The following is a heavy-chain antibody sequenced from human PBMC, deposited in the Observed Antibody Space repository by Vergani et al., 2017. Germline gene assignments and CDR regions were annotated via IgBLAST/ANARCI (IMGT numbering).Heavy chain of an antibody. CDR1: GGSISSYY. CDR3: ARDHPDDFWSGYYRSEYYYVMDV. CDR2: IYYSGST. J-gene: IGHJ6*02. V-gene: IGHV4-59*01. Sequence: QVQLQESGPGLVKPSETLSLTCTVSGGSISSYYWSWIRQPPGKGLEWIGYIYYSGSTNYNPALKSRVTISVDTTKNQFSLTLSSVTAADTAVYYCARDHPDDFWSGYYRSEYYYVMDVWGQGTTVTVSS. D-gene: IGHD3-3*01.